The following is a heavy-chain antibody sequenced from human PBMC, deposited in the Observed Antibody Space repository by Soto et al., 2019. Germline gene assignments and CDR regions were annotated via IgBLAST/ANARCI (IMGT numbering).Heavy chain of an antibody. CDR1: GFTFSSYW. D-gene: IGHD3-3*01. CDR2: IKQDGSEK. J-gene: IGHJ5*02. CDR3: ARGLAYYDFWSGYYNQKFDP. Sequence: GGSLRLSCAASGFTFSSYWMSWVRQAPGKGLEWVANIKQDGSEKYYVDSVKGRFTISRDNAKNSLYLQMNSLRAEDTAVYYCARGLAYYDFWSGYYNQKFDPWGQGTLVTVSS. V-gene: IGHV3-7*01.